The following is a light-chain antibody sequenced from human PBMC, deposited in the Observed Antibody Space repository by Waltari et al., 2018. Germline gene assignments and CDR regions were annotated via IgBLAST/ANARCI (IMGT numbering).Light chain of an antibody. CDR1: QSLVHSDGNTY. V-gene: IGKV2-30*02. Sequence: DVVLTQSPLSLPVTLGQPASISCRSSQSLVHSDGNTYFHWFQQRPGQSPRRLIYKVSNRDSGVPDRFSGSGSDTDFTLKISRVEAEDVGIYYCTQGKYWPTFGQGTKVEIK. CDR2: KVS. CDR3: TQGKYWPT. J-gene: IGKJ1*01.